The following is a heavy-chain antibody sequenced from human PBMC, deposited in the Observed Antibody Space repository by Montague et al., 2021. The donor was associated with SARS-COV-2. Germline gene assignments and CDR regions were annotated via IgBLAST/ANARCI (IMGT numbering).Heavy chain of an antibody. V-gene: IGHV4-39*02. CDR3: ARAIVDVTMIIVVMTGVEDCCDF. CDR2: VCCSGHT. D-gene: IGHD3-22*01. CDR1: GGSLDSDDYS. Sequence: SETLSLTCTVSGGSLDSDDYSWGWIRQPPGKGLEWIGNVCCSGHTNYNPSLKGRVTISVDTSKTQFSLRLISVTAADMAVYYCARAIVDVTMIIVVMTGVEDCCDFWGQGTLVTVSS. J-gene: IGHJ4*02.